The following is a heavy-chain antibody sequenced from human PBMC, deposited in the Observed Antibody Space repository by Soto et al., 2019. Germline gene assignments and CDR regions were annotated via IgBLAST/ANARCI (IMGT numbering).Heavy chain of an antibody. J-gene: IGHJ5*02. CDR3: ARDGSGRRYCSSTSCFGFLGWFDP. V-gene: IGHV4-30-4*01. Sequence: PSETLSLTCTVSGGSISSGDYYWSLIRQPPGKGLEWIGYIYYSGSTYYNPSLKSRVTISVDTSKNQFSLKLSSVTAADTAVYYCARDGSGRRYCSSTSCFGFLGWFDPGGQGTLVTVSS. D-gene: IGHD2-2*01. CDR1: GGSISSGDYY. CDR2: IYYSGST.